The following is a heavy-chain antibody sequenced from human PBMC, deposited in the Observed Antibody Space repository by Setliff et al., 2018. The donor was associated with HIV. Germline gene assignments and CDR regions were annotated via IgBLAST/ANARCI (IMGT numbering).Heavy chain of an antibody. CDR3: KADSSGYP. CDR2: IGSKANSYAT. D-gene: IGHD3-22*01. J-gene: IGHJ5*02. V-gene: IGHV3-73*01. Sequence: GGSMRLSCAASGFTFSGSTIHGVRQASGKGLEWVGRIGSKANSYATAYAASVKGRFTTSREDSKNTAYLQMNSLKTEDTAVYYCKADSSGYPWGQGTLVTSPQ. CDR1: GFTFSGST.